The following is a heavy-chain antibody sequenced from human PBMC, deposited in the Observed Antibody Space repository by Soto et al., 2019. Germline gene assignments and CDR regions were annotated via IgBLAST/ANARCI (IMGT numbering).Heavy chain of an antibody. J-gene: IGHJ4*02. V-gene: IGHV3-53*01. CDR1: GFAVNSDY. CDR3: VRNSSY. D-gene: IGHD6-13*01. CDR2: LYGGGTT. Sequence: EVQLVASGGGWIPPGVSLRLSCAASGFAVNSDYMRWVRQAPGKGLEWVSVLYGGGTTHYSASVKGRFTISRDDSKNSVFLQLNCPRAEAPAVYYRVRNSSYGGKGTRVIVSS.